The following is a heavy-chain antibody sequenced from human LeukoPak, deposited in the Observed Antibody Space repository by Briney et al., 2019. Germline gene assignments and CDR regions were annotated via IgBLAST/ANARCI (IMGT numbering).Heavy chain of an antibody. D-gene: IGHD5-12*01. CDR2: VYSSGDT. CDR1: GAFISNHH. Sequence: SETLSLTCSVSGAFISNHHWSWIRQPAGKGLEWIGRVYSSGDTTYNPSLKSRVTISVDKSKSQFSLRLTSVTAADTAAYYCARDKVANDYWGQGTLVTVAS. CDR3: ARDKVANDY. V-gene: IGHV4-4*07. J-gene: IGHJ4*02.